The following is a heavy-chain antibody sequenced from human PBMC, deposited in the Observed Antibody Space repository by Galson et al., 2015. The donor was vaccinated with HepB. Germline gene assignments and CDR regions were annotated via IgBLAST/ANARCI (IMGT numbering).Heavy chain of an antibody. CDR3: AREKGAKRDYGDNGGFFDY. D-gene: IGHD4-17*01. CDR2: IYYSGST. CDR1: GGSISSSSYY. J-gene: IGHJ4*02. V-gene: IGHV4-39*07. Sequence: CTVSGGSISSSSYYWGWIRQPPGKGLEWIGSIYYSGSTYYNPSLKSRVTISVDTSKNQFSLKLSSVTAADTAVYYCAREKGAKRDYGDNGGFFDYWGQGTLVTVSS.